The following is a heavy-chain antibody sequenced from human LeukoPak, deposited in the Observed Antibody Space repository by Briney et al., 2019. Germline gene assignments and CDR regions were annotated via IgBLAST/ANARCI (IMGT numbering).Heavy chain of an antibody. CDR2: IYYSGST. CDR1: GGSFSGYY. D-gene: IGHD5-24*01. V-gene: IGHV4-59*08. J-gene: IGHJ6*02. Sequence: PSETLSLTCAVYGGSFSGYYWSWIRQPPGKGLEWIGYIYYSGSTNYNPSLKSRVTISVDTSTNQFSLKLSSVTAADTAVCYWARLERRYYYYGMDVWGQGTTVTVSS. CDR3: ARLERRYYYYGMDV.